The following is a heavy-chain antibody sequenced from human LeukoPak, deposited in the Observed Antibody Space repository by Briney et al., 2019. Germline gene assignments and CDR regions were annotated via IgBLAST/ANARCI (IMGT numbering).Heavy chain of an antibody. CDR2: ISSSGSTI. V-gene: IGHV3-48*03. J-gene: IGHJ4*02. Sequence: PGGSLRLSCAASGFTFSSYEMNWVRQAPGKGLEWVSYISSSGSTIYYADSVKGRFTISRDNSKNTLYLQMNNLRAEDTAVYYCARGSTASYYWGQGTLVTVSS. CDR3: ARGSTASYY. D-gene: IGHD5-18*01. CDR1: GFTFSSYE.